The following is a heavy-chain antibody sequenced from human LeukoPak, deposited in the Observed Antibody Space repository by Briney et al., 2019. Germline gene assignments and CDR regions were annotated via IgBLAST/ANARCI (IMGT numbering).Heavy chain of an antibody. CDR3: ARDQQWAFDY. CDR1: GDSVSSNSVA. V-gene: IGHV6-1*01. Sequence: SQTLSLTCVISGDSVSSNSVAWNWIRQSPSRGLEWLGRTCYRSKWDNDYAESVKSRITINPDTSKNQFSLQLNSVTPEDTAVYYCARDQQWAFDYRGQGTLVTVSS. J-gene: IGHJ4*02. CDR2: TCYRSKWDN. D-gene: IGHD6-19*01.